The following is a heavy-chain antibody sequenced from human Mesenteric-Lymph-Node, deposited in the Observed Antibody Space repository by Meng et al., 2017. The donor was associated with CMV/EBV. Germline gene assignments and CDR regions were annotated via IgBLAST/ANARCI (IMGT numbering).Heavy chain of an antibody. J-gene: IGHJ5*02. D-gene: IGHD2-2*02. CDR1: GGSVSSGSYY. V-gene: IGHV4-61*01. CDR2: IYYSGST. Sequence: SETLSLTCTVSGGSVSSGSYYWSWIRQPPGKGLEWIGYIYYSGSTNYNPSLKSRVTISVDTSKNQFSLKLSSVTAADTAVYYCARSSHHTYCSSTSCYTGRYPNWFDPWGQGTLVTVSS. CDR3: ARSSHHTYCSSTSCYTGRYPNWFDP.